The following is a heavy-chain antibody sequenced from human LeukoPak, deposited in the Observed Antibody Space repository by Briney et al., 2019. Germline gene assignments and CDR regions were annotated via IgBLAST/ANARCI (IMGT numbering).Heavy chain of an antibody. Sequence: GGSLRLSCAASGFTFSTYAMGWVRQAPGKGLEWVSGISGRGTSTYYSDSVKGRFTISRDNSKNTLYLQMNSLRAEDTAVYYCATLYSGSPFDIWGQGTMVTVSS. V-gene: IGHV3-23*01. J-gene: IGHJ3*02. D-gene: IGHD1-26*01. CDR2: ISGRGTST. CDR1: GFTFSTYA. CDR3: ATLYSGSPFDI.